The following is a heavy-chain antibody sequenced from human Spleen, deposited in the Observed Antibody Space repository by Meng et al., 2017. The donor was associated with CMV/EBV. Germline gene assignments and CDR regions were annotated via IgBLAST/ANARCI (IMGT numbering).Heavy chain of an antibody. V-gene: IGHV3-30*02. D-gene: IGHD2-2*01. J-gene: IGHJ6*02. Sequence: GESLKISCAASGFTFSTYGMFWVRQAPGKGLEWVAFIRCDGSNKYYADSMKGRFTISRDNSKNTLYLQMKSLRAEDTAVYYCAKEGHCSSTSCYESVDYYYYGMDVWGQGTTVTVS. CDR3: AKEGHCSSTSCYESVDYYYYGMDV. CDR1: GFTFSTYG. CDR2: IRCDGSNK.